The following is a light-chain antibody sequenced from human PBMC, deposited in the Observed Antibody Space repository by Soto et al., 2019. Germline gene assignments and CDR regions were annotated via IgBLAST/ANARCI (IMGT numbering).Light chain of an antibody. Sequence: EIVLTQSPATLSLFPGERATLSCRASQSVGSSLAWYQHKPGQAPRLLLYDASNRATGIPARFSGSGSGTDFTLTISSLEPEDFAVYYCQQRSSWITFGQGTRLEIE. CDR2: DAS. CDR1: QSVGSS. V-gene: IGKV3-11*01. CDR3: QQRSSWIT. J-gene: IGKJ5*01.